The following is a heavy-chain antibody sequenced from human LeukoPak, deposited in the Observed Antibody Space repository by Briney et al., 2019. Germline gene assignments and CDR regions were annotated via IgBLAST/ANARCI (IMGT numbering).Heavy chain of an antibody. CDR2: ISGSSSIV. J-gene: IGHJ5*02. D-gene: IGHD6-13*01. Sequence: PGGSLRLSCAASGFTFSSFSMNWVRQAPGKGLEWLSYISGSSSIVYYGDSVKGRFTISRDNAKNSLYLRMNSLRDEDTAVYYCARDPSVAATGWGRWFDHWGLGTLVTVSS. V-gene: IGHV3-48*02. CDR3: ARDPSVAATGWGRWFDH. CDR1: GFTFSSFS.